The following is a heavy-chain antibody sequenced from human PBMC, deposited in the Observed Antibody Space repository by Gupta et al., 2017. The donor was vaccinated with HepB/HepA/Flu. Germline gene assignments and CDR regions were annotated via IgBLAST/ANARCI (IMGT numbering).Heavy chain of an antibody. J-gene: IGHJ4*02. Sequence: EVQLVESGGGRVPPGGSLRLSCAASGFTFGTYWMTWVRQAPGKGPEWVANINQDGSEKYYLDSVKGRFTISRDNAKNSLYLQMSSLRAEDTAVYYCVQLIDVDYWGQGTLVTVS. CDR3: VQLIDVDY. V-gene: IGHV3-7*01. CDR1: GFTFGTYW. CDR2: INQDGSEK. D-gene: IGHD1-1*01.